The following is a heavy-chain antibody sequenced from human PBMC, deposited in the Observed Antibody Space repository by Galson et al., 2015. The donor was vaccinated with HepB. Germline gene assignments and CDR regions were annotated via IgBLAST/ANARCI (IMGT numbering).Heavy chain of an antibody. CDR3: VVLHGYDLKARYY. CDR1: TFIFSTYT. D-gene: IGHD3-3*01. V-gene: IGHV3-48*04. CDR2: ISSSRTTI. Sequence: SLRLSCAASTFIFSTYTMHWVRQAPGKGLEWVSYISSSRTTIYYADSVKGRFTISRDNAKNTLYLQMSSLRAEDTAVYYCVVLHGYDLKARYYCFQVTLVTISS. J-gene: IGHJ4*02.